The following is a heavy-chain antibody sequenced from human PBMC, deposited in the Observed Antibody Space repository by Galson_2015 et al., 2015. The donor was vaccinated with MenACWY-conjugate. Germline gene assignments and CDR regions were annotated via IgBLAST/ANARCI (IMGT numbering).Heavy chain of an antibody. CDR2: ISSSSSTI. CDR1: GFTFSTYS. CDR3: ARDREYYYDSSGYGDY. V-gene: IGHV3-48*04. J-gene: IGHJ4*02. D-gene: IGHD3-22*01. Sequence: SLRLSCAASGFTFSTYSMHWARQAPGKGLEWLSYISSSSSTIYYTDSVKGRFAISRDNAKNSLYLQMNSLRAEDTAVYYCARDREYYYDSSGYGDYWGQGTLVTVSS.